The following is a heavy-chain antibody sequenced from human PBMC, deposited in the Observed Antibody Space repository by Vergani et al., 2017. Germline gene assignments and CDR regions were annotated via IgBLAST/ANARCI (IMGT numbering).Heavy chain of an antibody. CDR1: GFTVSSNY. V-gene: IGHV3-53*05. CDR3: AKAGSVTSGSLQYNFYMDV. J-gene: IGHJ6*03. D-gene: IGHD3-10*01. Sequence: EVQLVETGGGLIQPGGSLRLSCAASGFTVSSNYMSWVRQAPGKGLEWVSVIYSGGSPYYADSVKGRFTISRDNSKNTLYLQMNSLRTQDTAVYYCAKAGSVTSGSLQYNFYMDVWGKGTTVTVS. CDR2: IYSGGSP.